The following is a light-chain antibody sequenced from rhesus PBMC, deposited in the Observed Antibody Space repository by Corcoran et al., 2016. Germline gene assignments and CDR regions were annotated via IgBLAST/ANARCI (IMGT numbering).Light chain of an antibody. CDR3: QQGYNSPLT. V-gene: IGKV1-18*01. Sequence: DIQMTQSPSSLSASAGDKVTITCRASQGMSSWLAWYQQKPGKAPNLLIYAESSLQSGVPSRFSGTGSGTDYTLTISSLQPEDFATYYCQQGYNSPLTFGGGTKVEIQ. CDR2: AES. CDR1: QGMSSW. J-gene: IGKJ4*01.